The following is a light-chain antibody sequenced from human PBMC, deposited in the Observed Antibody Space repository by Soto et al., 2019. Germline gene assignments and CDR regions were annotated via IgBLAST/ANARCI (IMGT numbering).Light chain of an antibody. CDR1: QTISSNY. J-gene: IGKJ3*01. CDR2: GAS. CDR3: QQYGRSPPEFT. V-gene: IGKV3-20*01. Sequence: EIVLTQSPGTLSLSAGERATLSCRASQTISSNYLAWYQQKPGKAPRLLIFGASYRATGIPDRFSGSGSGTDFTLNISRLEPEYFSVYYCQQYGRSPPEFTFGPGTKVDIK.